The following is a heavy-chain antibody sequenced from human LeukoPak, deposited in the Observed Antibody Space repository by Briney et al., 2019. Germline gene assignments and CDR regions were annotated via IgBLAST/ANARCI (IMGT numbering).Heavy chain of an antibody. CDR1: GFTSSDYY. Sequence: GGSLRLSCAASGFTSSDYYMSWVRQAPGKGLEWGSYISSSGSTIYYADSVKGRFTISRDNAKNSLYLQMNSLRAEDTAVYYCARTPIAAPRGRYYFDYWGQGTLVTVSS. CDR2: ISSSGSTI. D-gene: IGHD6-13*01. CDR3: ARTPIAAPRGRYYFDY. J-gene: IGHJ4*02. V-gene: IGHV3-11*04.